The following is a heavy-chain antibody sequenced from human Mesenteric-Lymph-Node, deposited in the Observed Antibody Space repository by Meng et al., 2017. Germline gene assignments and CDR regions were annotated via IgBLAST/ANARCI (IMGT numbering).Heavy chain of an antibody. Sequence: VGCGGGGAQRLEPLGLSCAASGVTCSPDAMHWVRQGPGKGLEWVAGTSDDGNNEYYADSVKGRFTISRDNSKNTLYLEMNSLRAEDTAVYYCARVASGSYYFDMSFDYWGQGTLVTVFS. J-gene: IGHJ4*02. CDR2: TSDDGNNE. D-gene: IGHD1-26*01. V-gene: IGHV3-30*01. CDR3: ARVASGSYYFDMSFDY. CDR1: GVTCSPDA.